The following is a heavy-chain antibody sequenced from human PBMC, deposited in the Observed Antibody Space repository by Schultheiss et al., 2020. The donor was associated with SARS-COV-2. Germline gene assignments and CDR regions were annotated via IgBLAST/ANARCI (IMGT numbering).Heavy chain of an antibody. D-gene: IGHD5-18*01. CDR1: GFTFSSYA. CDR3: AKDMGYSYGCFDY. Sequence: GGSLRLSCAASGFTFSSYAMSWVRQAPGKGLEWVSYISSSSSTIYYADSVKGRFTISRDNAKNSLYLQMNSLRAEDTAVYYCAKDMGYSYGCFDYWGQGTLVTVSS. V-gene: IGHV3-48*04. J-gene: IGHJ4*02. CDR2: ISSSSSTI.